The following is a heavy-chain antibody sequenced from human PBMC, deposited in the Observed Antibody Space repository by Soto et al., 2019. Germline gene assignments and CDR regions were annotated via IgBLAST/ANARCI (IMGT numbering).Heavy chain of an antibody. J-gene: IGHJ6*03. V-gene: IGHV5-51*01. D-gene: IGHD2-2*01. Sequence: GESLKISCKGSGYSFTSYWIGWVRQMTGKGLEWMGIIYPGDSDTRYSPSFQGQVTISADKSISTAYLQWSSLKASDTAMYYCARHGIVVVPAALSLNYYYYYMDVWGKGTTVTVSS. CDR1: GYSFTSYW. CDR3: ARHGIVVVPAALSLNYYYYYMDV. CDR2: IYPGDSDT.